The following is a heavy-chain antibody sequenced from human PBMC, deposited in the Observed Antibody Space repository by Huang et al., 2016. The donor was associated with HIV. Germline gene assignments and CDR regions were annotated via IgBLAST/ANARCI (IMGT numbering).Heavy chain of an antibody. J-gene: IGHJ4*02. CDR1: GGTFSSYA. CDR2: INPIFGKA. D-gene: IGHD3-22*01. CDR3: ARARGYYDSSVSYYFDY. Sequence: QVQLVQSGAEVKKPGSSVTVSCKASGGTFSSYAISWVRQAPGQGLECVGGINPIFGKANNPQKCQGRVTITADESTSTAYMELSSLRSEDTAVYYCARARGYYDSSVSYYFDYWGQGTLVTVSS. V-gene: IGHV1-69*13.